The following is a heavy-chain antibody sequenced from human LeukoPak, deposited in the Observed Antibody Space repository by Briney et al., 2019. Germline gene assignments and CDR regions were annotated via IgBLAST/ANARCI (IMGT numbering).Heavy chain of an antibody. V-gene: IGHV4-59*01. CDR2: IYYSGST. CDR1: GGSISSYY. CDR3: ARWDDYGGNSGIGFDY. Sequence: SETLSLTCTVSGGSISSYYWSWIRQPPGKGLEWIGYIYYSGSTNYNPSLKSRVTISVDTSKNQFSLKLSSVTAADTAVYYCARWDDYGGNSGIGFDYWGQGTLVTVSS. J-gene: IGHJ4*02. D-gene: IGHD4-23*01.